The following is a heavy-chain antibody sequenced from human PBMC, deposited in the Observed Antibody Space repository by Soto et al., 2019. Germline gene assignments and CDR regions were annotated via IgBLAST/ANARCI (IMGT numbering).Heavy chain of an antibody. CDR1: GSTFTSYD. D-gene: IGHD4-17*01. V-gene: IGHV1-8*01. J-gene: IGHJ3*02. CDR3: AGNDYANRKASDI. Sequence: PSVYVSCKASGSTFTSYDINWVRQATGQGLEWMGWMNPNSGNTGYAQKFQGRVTMTRNTPISTACMELSSLRSEDTAVYYCAGNDYANRKASDIWGQGILVHVSS. CDR2: MNPNSGNT.